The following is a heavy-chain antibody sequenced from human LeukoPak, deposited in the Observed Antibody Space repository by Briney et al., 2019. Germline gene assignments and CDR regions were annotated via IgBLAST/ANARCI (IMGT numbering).Heavy chain of an antibody. V-gene: IGHV3-30*04. CDR1: GFTFSSYA. CDR2: ISYDGRNK. CDR3: ASVYSSGYLYNWFDL. Sequence: PGGSLRLSCAASGFTFSSYAMHWVRQAPGKGLEWVAVISYDGRNKYYADSVKGRFTVSRDNSKNTLYLQMNSVRAEDTAVYYCASVYSSGYLYNWFDLWGQGTLVTVSS. D-gene: IGHD3-22*01. J-gene: IGHJ5*02.